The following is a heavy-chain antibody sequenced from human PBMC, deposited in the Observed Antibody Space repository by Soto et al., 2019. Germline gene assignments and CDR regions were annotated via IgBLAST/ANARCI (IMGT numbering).Heavy chain of an antibody. V-gene: IGHV3-23*01. CDR1: GFTFSSYA. CDR3: AKAYSSGWYEANWFDP. J-gene: IGHJ5*02. Sequence: GGSLRLSCAASGFTFSSYAMSWVRQAPGKGLEWVSAISGSGGSTYYADSVKGRFTISRDNSKNTLYLQMNSLRAEDTAVYYCAKAYSSGWYEANWFDPWGQGTLVTVS. D-gene: IGHD6-19*01. CDR2: ISGSGGST.